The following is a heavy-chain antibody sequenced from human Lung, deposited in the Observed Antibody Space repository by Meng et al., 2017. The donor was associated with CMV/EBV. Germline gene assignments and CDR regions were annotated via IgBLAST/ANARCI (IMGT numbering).Heavy chain of an antibody. D-gene: IGHD5-18*01. CDR3: ATFSRGNNYGYVES. CDR2: IYSVGIT. V-gene: IGHV3-53*01. J-gene: IGHJ4*02. Sequence: GESXKISCAASGLSVSSNYMSWVRQAPGKGLECVSTIYSVGITYYADSVKGRFTISRDTSKNTLSLQMISLRVEDAAIYYCATFSRGNNYGYVESWGQGTLVTVSS. CDR1: GLSVSSNY.